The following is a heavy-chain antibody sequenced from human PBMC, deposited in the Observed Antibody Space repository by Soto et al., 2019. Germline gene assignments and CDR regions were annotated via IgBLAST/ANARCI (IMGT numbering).Heavy chain of an antibody. CDR1: GFTFSSCA. J-gene: IGHJ4*02. Sequence: QVQLVESGGGVVQPGRSLRLSCGASGFTFSSCAMHWVRQVPGKGLEWLAVVSHDGSLYPYADSVKGRFSISRDNSRKTLYLQMNSLRPEDTAVYYCVKDRSDTWSFDYWGQGTLVTVSS. CDR2: VSHDGSLY. V-gene: IGHV3-30*18. D-gene: IGHD2-8*02. CDR3: VKDRSDTWSFDY.